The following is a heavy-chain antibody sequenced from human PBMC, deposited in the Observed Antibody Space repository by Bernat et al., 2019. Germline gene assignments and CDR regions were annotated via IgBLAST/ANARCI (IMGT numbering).Heavy chain of an antibody. CDR3: AKAGDIVATIWRYYYYMDV. CDR1: GFTFSSYA. V-gene: IGHV3-23*01. J-gene: IGHJ6*03. Sequence: EVQLLESGGGLVQPGGSLRLSCAASGFTFSSYAMSWVRQAPGKGLEWVSAISGSGGSTYYADSVKGRFTISRDNSKNTLYLQMNSLRAEDTAVYYCAKAGDIVATIWRYYYYMDVWGKGTTVTVSS. CDR2: ISGSGGST. D-gene: IGHD5-12*01.